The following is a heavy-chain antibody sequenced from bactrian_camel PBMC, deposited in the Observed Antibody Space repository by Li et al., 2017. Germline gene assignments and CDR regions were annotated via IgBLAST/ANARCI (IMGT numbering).Heavy chain of an antibody. V-gene: IGHV3S1*01. Sequence: HVQLVESGGDSVQAGGSLRISCSFSGYEFSTYCMAWFRQNPGSEREGVAAIDSDSITTYADSVKGRFTISQDNSKNTLFLQMNVLRPEDTAMYYCAARKVARGSHFSLGRAPALRRDEYNFWGQGTQVTVS. D-gene: IGHD2*01. CDR3: AARKVARGSHFSLGRAPALRRDEYNF. CDR1: GYEFSTYC. J-gene: IGHJ4*01. CDR2: IDSDSITT.